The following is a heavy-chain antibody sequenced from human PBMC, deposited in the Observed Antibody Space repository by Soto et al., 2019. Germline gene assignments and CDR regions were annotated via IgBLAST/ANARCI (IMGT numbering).Heavy chain of an antibody. V-gene: IGHV1-24*01. CDR1: GYTLTELS. CDR3: ATASYYYDISGYYA. J-gene: IGHJ5*02. Sequence: VKVSCKVSGYTLTELSMHWVRQAPGKGLEWMGGFDPEDGETIYAQKFQGRVTMTEDTSTDTAYMELSSLRSEDTAVYYCATASYYYDISGYYAWGQGTLVTASS. D-gene: IGHD3-22*01. CDR2: FDPEDGET.